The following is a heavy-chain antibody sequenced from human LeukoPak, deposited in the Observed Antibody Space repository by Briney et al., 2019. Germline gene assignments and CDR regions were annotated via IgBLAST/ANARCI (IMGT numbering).Heavy chain of an antibody. CDR3: ARDSPYGGFCLGAFDI. J-gene: IGHJ3*02. CDR2: IYSDGST. Sequence: PGGSLRLSCAASGFTVSSNYMSWVRQAPGKGLEWVSVIYSDGSTYYADSVTGKFTISRDTSKNTLYLHMNGLRAEDTAVYYCARDSPYGGFCLGAFDIWGQGTMVTVSS. CDR1: GFTVSSNY. V-gene: IGHV3-66*01. D-gene: IGHD2-21*01.